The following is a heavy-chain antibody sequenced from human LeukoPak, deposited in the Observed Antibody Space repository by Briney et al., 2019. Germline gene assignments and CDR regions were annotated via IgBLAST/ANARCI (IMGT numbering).Heavy chain of an antibody. D-gene: IGHD2-8*01. J-gene: IGHJ4*02. CDR2: ISSTSSTI. CDR3: AKMVREFYTISYYFDY. V-gene: IGHV3-48*01. Sequence: GGSLRLSCVASGFTFSNYNMNWVRQAPGKGLEWVSYISSTSSTIYYADSVKGRFTISRDNAKNSLSLHMNSLRAEDTAVYYCAKMVREFYTISYYFDYWGQGTLVTVSS. CDR1: GFTFSNYN.